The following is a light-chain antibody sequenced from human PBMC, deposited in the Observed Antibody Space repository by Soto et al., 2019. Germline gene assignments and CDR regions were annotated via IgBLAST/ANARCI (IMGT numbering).Light chain of an antibody. Sequence: RPHSNLSASVGVRVRIPCRASQSISSWLAWYQQKPGKAPKRLLYQASSLESGVPSRVLGRVSGTEFTLTNSCLQPDHFAADTGEVYNSYCPFGQGTKVDIK. CDR1: QSISSW. V-gene: IGKV1-5*01. J-gene: IGKJ1*01. CDR2: QAS. CDR3: EVYNSYCP.